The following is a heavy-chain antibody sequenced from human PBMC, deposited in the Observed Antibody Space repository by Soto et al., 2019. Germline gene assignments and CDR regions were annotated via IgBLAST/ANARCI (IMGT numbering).Heavy chain of an antibody. V-gene: IGHV3-23*01. Sequence: GWSLRLSCAASGFIFISYAMNWVRQAPGKGLEWVAGISGSGVSTYYADSVRGRFTISRDNSKNTLYLQMNSLRAEDTAVYYCAKARSGNYQYYIDYWGQGTLVTVSS. D-gene: IGHD3-22*01. CDR2: ISGSGVST. J-gene: IGHJ4*02. CDR1: GFIFISYA. CDR3: AKARSGNYQYYIDY.